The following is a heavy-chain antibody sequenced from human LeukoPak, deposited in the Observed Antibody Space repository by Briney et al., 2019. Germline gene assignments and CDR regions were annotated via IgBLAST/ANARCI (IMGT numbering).Heavy chain of an antibody. CDR3: ARAGYSTGWPIDY. V-gene: IGHV3-11*06. Sequence: GGFLRLSCAASGFIFSDYYMSWIRQAPGKGLEWVSYISTSSGYTNYADSVKGRFTISRDNAKSSLYLQMHSLRAEDTAVYYCARAGYSTGWPIDYWRQGTLVTVSS. CDR1: GFIFSDYY. D-gene: IGHD6-25*01. CDR2: ISTSSGYT. J-gene: IGHJ4*02.